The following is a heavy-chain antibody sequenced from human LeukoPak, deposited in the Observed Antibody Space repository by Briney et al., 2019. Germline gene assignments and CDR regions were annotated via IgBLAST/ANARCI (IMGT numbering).Heavy chain of an antibody. J-gene: IGHJ3*02. CDR1: GFTFSSYS. D-gene: IGHD3-22*01. CDR2: ISSSSSTI. Sequence: GGSLRLSCAASGFTFSSYSMNWVRQAPGKGLEWVSYISSSSSTIYYADSVKGRFTISRDNAKNSLYLQMNSLRAEDTAVYYCARSFHYYDSSGYYGSNAFDIWGQGTMVTVSS. V-gene: IGHV3-48*01. CDR3: ARSFHYYDSSGYYGSNAFDI.